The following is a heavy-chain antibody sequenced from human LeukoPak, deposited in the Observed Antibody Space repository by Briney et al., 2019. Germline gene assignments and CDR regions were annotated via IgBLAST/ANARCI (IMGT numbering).Heavy chain of an antibody. CDR3: ARDDCSGGSCYSSWAFDI. V-gene: IGHV4-59*01. D-gene: IGHD2-15*01. Sequence: SETLSLTCTVSGGSISSYYWSWIRQPPGKGLEWIGYIYYSGSTNYNPSLKSRVTISVDTSKNQFFLKLSSVTAADTAVYYCARDDCSGGSCYSSWAFDIWGQGTMVTVSS. CDR1: GGSISSYY. J-gene: IGHJ3*02. CDR2: IYYSGST.